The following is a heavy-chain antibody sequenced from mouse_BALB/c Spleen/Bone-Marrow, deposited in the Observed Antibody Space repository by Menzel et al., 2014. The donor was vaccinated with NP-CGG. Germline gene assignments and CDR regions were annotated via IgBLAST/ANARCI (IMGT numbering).Heavy chain of an antibody. CDR1: GFTFTDYY. V-gene: IGHV7-3*02. CDR3: ARDMGLLRFDY. J-gene: IGHJ2*01. CDR2: IRNKANGYTT. D-gene: IGHD1-1*01. Sequence: EVKLVESGGGLVQPGGSLRLSCATSGFTFTDYYMSWVRQPPGKALEWLVFIRNKANGYTTEYSASVKGRFTISRDNSQSILYLQMNTLRAEDSATYYCARDMGLLRFDYWGHGTTLTVSS.